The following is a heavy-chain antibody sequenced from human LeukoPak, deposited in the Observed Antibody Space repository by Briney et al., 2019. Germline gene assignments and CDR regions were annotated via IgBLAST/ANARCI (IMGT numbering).Heavy chain of an antibody. CDR1: GYTFTSYG. V-gene: IGHV1-18*01. J-gene: IGHJ6*02. CDR3: AKAAMQLYYYYGMDV. CDR2: ISAYNGNT. Sequence: ASVKVSCKASGYTFTSYGISWVRQAPGQGLEWMGWISAYNGNTNYAQKLQGRVTMTTDTSTSTAYMELRSLRSDDTAVYYCAKAAMQLYYYYGMDVWGQGTTVTVSS. D-gene: IGHD2-2*01.